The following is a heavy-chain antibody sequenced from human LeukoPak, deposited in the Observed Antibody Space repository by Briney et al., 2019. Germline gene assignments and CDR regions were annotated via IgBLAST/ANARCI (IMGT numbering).Heavy chain of an antibody. Sequence: GGSLRLSCAASGLSFSTFGMNWVRQAPGKGLEWVSYISSSGSTIYYADSVKGRFTISRDNAKNSLYLQMNSLRAEDTAVYYCAELGITMIGGVWGKGTTVTISS. J-gene: IGHJ6*04. CDR2: ISSSGSTI. CDR3: AELGITMIGGV. CDR1: GLSFSTFG. D-gene: IGHD3-10*02. V-gene: IGHV3-48*04.